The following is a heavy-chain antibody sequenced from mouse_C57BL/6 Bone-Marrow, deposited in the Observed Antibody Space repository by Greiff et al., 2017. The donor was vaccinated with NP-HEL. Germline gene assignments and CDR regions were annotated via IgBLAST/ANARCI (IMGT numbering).Heavy chain of an antibody. CDR2: INPSSGYT. D-gene: IGHD1-1*01. Sequence: QVQLQQSGAELARPGASVKMSCKASGYTFTSYTMHWVKQRPGQGLEWIGYINPSSGYTKYNQKFKDKATLTADKSSSTAYMQLSSLTSEDSAVYYCARLEEIFITTVGAPRYYFDYWGQGTTLTVSS. V-gene: IGHV1-4*01. CDR3: ARLEEIFITTVGAPRYYFDY. CDR1: GYTFTSYT. J-gene: IGHJ2*01.